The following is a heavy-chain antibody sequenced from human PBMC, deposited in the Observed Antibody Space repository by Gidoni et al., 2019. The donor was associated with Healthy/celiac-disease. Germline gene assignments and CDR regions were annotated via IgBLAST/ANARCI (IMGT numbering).Heavy chain of an antibody. D-gene: IGHD1-26*01. V-gene: IGHV4-39*01. CDR1: GGSISSSSYY. CDR2: IYYSGST. CDR3: ARLVGAASDY. J-gene: IGHJ4*02. Sequence: QLQLQESGPGLVKPSETLSLTCPVPGGSISSSSYYWGWIRQPPGKGLEWIGSIYYSGSTYYNPSLKSRVTISVDTSKNQFSLKLSSVTAADTAVYYCARLVGAASDYWGQGTLVTVSS.